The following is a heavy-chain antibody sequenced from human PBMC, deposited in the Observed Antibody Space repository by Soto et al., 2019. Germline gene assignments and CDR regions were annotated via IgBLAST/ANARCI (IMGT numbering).Heavy chain of an antibody. CDR2: IYYSGST. CDR1: GGSISSGDYY. J-gene: IGHJ6*02. Sequence: QVQLQESGPGLVKPSQTLSLTCTVSGGSISSGDYYWSWIRQPPGKGLEWIGYIYYSGSTYYNPSRKSRVTITVDTYKNQFALKLSSVTAADTAVYYCARGGGRYDSGYYYYGMDVWGQGTTVTVSS. D-gene: IGHD5-12*01. CDR3: ARGGGRYDSGYYYYGMDV. V-gene: IGHV4-30-4*01.